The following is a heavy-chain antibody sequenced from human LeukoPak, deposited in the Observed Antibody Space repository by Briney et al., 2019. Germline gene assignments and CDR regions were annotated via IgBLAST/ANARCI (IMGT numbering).Heavy chain of an antibody. J-gene: IGHJ4*02. CDR1: GFTFSSYS. V-gene: IGHV3-48*01. Sequence: GGSLRLSCAASGFTFSSYSMNWVRQAPGKGLEWVSYISRTSSNIYYADSVKGRFTISRDSAKNSMYLQMNSLKVEDTAVYYCATDSSSLYEVEYWGRGTLVTVSS. CDR2: ISRTSSNI. CDR3: ATDSSSLYEVEY. D-gene: IGHD6-13*01.